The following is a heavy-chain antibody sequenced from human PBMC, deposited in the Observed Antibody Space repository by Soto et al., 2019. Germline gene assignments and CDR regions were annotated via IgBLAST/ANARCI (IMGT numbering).Heavy chain of an antibody. CDR2: IIPISGTT. CDR3: ARVRCFNGLCHTADYGMDV. J-gene: IGHJ6*02. D-gene: IGHD2-8*01. CDR1: GDVFRSYG. V-gene: IGHV1-69*13. Sequence: ASVKVSCKASGDVFRSYGINWVRQAPGQGLEWMGGIIPISGTTNYAQKFQGRVAITADESTDTVYMELSRLRSEDTAVYFCARVRCFNGLCHTADYGMDVWGQGTTVTVSS.